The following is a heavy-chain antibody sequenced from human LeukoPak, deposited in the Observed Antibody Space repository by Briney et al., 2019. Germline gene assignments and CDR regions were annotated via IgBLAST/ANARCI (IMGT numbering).Heavy chain of an antibody. V-gene: IGHV4-61*01. CDR3: ARVSAAGHWFDP. CDR1: GGSVSSGSYY. Sequence: SETLSLTCTVSGGSVSSGSYYWSWIRQPPGKGLEWIGYIYYSGSTNYNPSLKSRVTISVDTSKNQFSLKLSSVTAADTAVYYCARVSAAGHWFDPWGQGTLVTVSS. D-gene: IGHD6-13*01. J-gene: IGHJ5*02. CDR2: IYYSGST.